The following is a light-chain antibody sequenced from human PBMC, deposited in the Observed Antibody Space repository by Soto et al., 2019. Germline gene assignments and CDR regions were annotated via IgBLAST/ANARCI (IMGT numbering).Light chain of an antibody. CDR2: DAS. J-gene: IGKJ1*01. CDR3: LQHNTYPRT. CDR1: HNIDTW. V-gene: IGKV1-5*01. Sequence: DIRMTQSPSALSISLGDRVTITCGSSHNIDTWLAWYQQKPGRAPKLLISDASTLESGVPSRFSGSGYGTEFNLTISSLQPEDFATYVCLQHNTYPRTFGQGTKVDIK.